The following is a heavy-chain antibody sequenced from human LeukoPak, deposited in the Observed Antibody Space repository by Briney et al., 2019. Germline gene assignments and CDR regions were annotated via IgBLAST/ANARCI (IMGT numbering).Heavy chain of an antibody. D-gene: IGHD1-1*01. J-gene: IGHJ5*01. Sequence: SETLSLTCTVSGGSISSYYWSWIRQPPGKGLEWIGHIHNSGNTNYNPSLKSRVTLSVDTSKNQFSLKLSSVTAADTAVYYCAREGTTGRNLDWFDSWGQGTLVTVSS. CDR3: AREGTTGRNLDWFDS. V-gene: IGHV4-59*01. CDR1: GGSISSYY. CDR2: IHNSGNT.